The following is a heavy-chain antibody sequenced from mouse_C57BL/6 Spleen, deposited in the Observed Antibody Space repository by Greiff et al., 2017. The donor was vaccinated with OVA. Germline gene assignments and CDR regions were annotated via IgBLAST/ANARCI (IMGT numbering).Heavy chain of an antibody. CDR2: ISSGGSYT. CDR1: GFTFSSYG. D-gene: IGHD1-1*01. Sequence: EVQVVESGGDLVKPGGSLKLSCAASGFTFSSYGMSWVRQTPDKRLEWVATISSGGSYTYYPDSVKGRFTISRDSAKNTLYLQMSSLKSEDTAMYCCARDYGSSYWFDYWGQGTLVTVSA. CDR3: ARDYGSSYWFDY. V-gene: IGHV5-6*01. J-gene: IGHJ3*01.